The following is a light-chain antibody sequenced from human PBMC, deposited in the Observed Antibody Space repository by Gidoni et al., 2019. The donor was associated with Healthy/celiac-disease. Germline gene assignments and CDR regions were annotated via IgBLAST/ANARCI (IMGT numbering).Light chain of an antibody. CDR1: QSISSY. CDR2: AAS. CDR3: QQSYSTPGT. Sequence: DIHMTQSPSSLSASVGDRVTITCRASQSISSYLNWYQQKQGKAPKLLIYAASSLQSGVPSRFSGSGSGTDFTLTISSLQHEDFATYYCQQSYSTPGTFGPGTKVDIK. J-gene: IGKJ3*01. V-gene: IGKV1-39*01.